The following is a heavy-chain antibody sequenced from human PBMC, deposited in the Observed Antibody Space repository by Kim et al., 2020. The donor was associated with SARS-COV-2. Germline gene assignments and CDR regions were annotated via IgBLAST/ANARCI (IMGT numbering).Heavy chain of an antibody. V-gene: IGHV3-30*18. Sequence: GGSLRLSCAASGFTFSSYGMHWVRQAPGKGLEWVAVISYDGSNKYYADSVKGRFTISRDNSKNTLYLQMNSLRAEDTAVYYCAKDAHGYSSSWPFDYWG. CDR3: AKDAHGYSSSWPFDY. CDR1: GFTFSSYG. D-gene: IGHD6-13*01. J-gene: IGHJ4*01. CDR2: ISYDGSNK.